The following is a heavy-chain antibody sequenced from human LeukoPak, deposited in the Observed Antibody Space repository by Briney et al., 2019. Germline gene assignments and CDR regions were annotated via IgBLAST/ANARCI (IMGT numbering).Heavy chain of an antibody. CDR1: GYTFTGYY. CDR2: MNPNSGNT. D-gene: IGHD1-26*01. V-gene: IGHV1-8*03. J-gene: IGHJ4*02. Sequence: ASVKVSCKASGYTFTGYYMHWVRQAPGQGLEWMGWMNPNSGNTGYAQKFQGRITITRDTSISTAYMELSSLRSEDTAVYYCARGPAWEGTHYYFDYWGQGILVTVSS. CDR3: ARGPAWEGTHYYFDY.